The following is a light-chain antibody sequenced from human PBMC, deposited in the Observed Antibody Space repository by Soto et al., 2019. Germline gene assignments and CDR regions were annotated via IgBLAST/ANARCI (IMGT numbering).Light chain of an antibody. CDR2: EVS. CDR3: TSYTSSNTYV. V-gene: IGLV2-14*01. J-gene: IGLJ1*01. Sequence: QSALTQPASVSGSPGQSITISCTGTSSDVGGYTYVSWYQQHPGKAPKLIIYEVSNRPSGISNRFSGSKSGNTASLTISGLQAEDEADYYCTSYTSSNTYVFGTGAKLTVL. CDR1: SSDVGGYTY.